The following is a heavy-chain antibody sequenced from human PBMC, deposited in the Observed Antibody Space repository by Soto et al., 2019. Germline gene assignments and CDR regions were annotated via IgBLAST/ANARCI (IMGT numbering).Heavy chain of an antibody. Sequence: PSETLSLTCTVSVGSISSSSYYWGWIRQPPGKGLEWIGSIYYSGSTYYNPSLKSRVTISVDTSKNQFSLKLSSVTAADTAVYYCARPSGSTTHYGMDVWGQGTTVTVSS. J-gene: IGHJ6*02. CDR2: IYYSGST. V-gene: IGHV4-39*01. D-gene: IGHD2-2*01. CDR3: ARPSGSTTHYGMDV. CDR1: VGSISSSSYY.